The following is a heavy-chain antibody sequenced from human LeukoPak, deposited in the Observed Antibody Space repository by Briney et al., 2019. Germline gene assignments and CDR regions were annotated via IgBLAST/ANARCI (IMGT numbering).Heavy chain of an antibody. CDR3: ARVERYPRHDCSSTSCYPSGGYYYYYGMDV. CDR1: GFTFSSYA. V-gene: IGHV3-30-3*01. J-gene: IGHJ6*02. Sequence: GGSLRLSCAASGFTFSSYAMHWVRQAPGKGLEWVAVISYDGSNKYYADSVKGRFTISRDNSKNTLYLQMNSLRAEDTAVCYCARVERYPRHDCSSTSCYPSGGYYYYYGMDVWGQGTTVTVSS. CDR2: ISYDGSNK. D-gene: IGHD2-2*01.